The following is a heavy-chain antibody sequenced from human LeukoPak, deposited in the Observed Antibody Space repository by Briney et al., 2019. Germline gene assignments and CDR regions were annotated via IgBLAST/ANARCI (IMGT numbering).Heavy chain of an antibody. V-gene: IGHV1-46*01. CDR3: ARAPYGGSFDY. CDR2: INPSGGST. Sequence: ASVKVSCKASGYTFTSYYMHWVRQAPGQGLEWMGIINPSGGSTSYTQKFQGRVTMTRDMSTSTVYMELSSLRSEDTAVYYCARAPYGGSFDYWGQGTLVTVSS. J-gene: IGHJ4*02. CDR1: GYTFTSYY. D-gene: IGHD4-23*01.